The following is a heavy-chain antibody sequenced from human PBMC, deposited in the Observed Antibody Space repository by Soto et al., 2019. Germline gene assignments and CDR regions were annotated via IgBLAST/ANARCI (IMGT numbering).Heavy chain of an antibody. CDR2: FDPEDGET. Sequence: ASVKVSCKVSGYTLTELSMHWVRQAPGKGLEWMGGFDPEDGETIYAQKFQGRVTMTEDTSTDTAYMELSSLRSEDTAVYYCETALRTEYYYYCMDVWGKGTTVTVSS. J-gene: IGHJ6*04. CDR3: ETALRTEYYYYCMDV. V-gene: IGHV1-24*01. CDR1: GYTLTELS.